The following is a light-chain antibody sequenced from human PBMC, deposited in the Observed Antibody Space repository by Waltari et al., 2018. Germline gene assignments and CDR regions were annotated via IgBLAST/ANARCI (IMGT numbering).Light chain of an antibody. CDR3: QQYNSYSRT. CDR2: KAS. V-gene: IGKV1-5*03. CDR1: QSLSSW. J-gene: IGKJ1*01. Sequence: DIQMTQSPSTLSASAGDRVTITCRASQSLSSWLAWYQQKPGKAPKLLIYKASSLESGVPSRFSGSGSGTEFTLTISSLQPDDFATYYCQQYNSYSRTFGQGTKVEIK.